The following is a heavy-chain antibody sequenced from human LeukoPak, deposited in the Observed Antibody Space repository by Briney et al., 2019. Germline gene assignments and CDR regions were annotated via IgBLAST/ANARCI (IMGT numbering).Heavy chain of an antibody. CDR3: ARDGESGYYSFDY. CDR1: GDSVSSDSAA. D-gene: IGHD3-3*01. J-gene: IGHJ4*02. Sequence: SQTLSLTCAISGDSVSSDSAAWNCIRQSPSRGLECLGRTYYRSKWYNDYAVSVKSRITINPDTSKNQFSLQLNSVTPEDTAVYYCARDGESGYYSFDYWGQGTLVTVSS. V-gene: IGHV6-1*01. CDR2: TYYRSKWYN.